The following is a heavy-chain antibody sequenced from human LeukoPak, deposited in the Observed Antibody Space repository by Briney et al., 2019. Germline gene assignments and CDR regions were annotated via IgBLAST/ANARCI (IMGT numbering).Heavy chain of an antibody. CDR3: AREHDLGYCSGAKCYGGDYFDN. D-gene: IGHD2-15*01. CDR1: GYIFIDYY. J-gene: IGHJ4*02. CDR2: ISPKTVGT. V-gene: IGHV1-2*02. Sequence: ASVKVSCKASGYIFIDYYLHWVRLVPGHGLEWIGWISPKTVGTNFAQKFQGRVTMTGDTSMDTVYMEVTRLTSDDTALYYCAREHDLGYCSGAKCYGGDYFDNWGQGTLVTVSS.